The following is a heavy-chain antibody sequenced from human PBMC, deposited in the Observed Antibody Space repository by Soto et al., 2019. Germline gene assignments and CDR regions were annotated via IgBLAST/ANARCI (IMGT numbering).Heavy chain of an antibody. J-gene: IGHJ4*02. V-gene: IGHV4-34*01. CDR2: INHSGST. CDR3: ARRGRYCSGGSRLASGPLDY. D-gene: IGHD2-15*01. CDR1: GGSFSGYY. Sequence: PSETLSLTCAVYGGSFSGYYWSWIRQPPGKGLEWIGEINHSGSTNYNPSLKSRVTISVDTSKNQFSLKLSSVTAADTAVYYCARRGRYCSGGSRLASGPLDYWGQGTLVTVSS.